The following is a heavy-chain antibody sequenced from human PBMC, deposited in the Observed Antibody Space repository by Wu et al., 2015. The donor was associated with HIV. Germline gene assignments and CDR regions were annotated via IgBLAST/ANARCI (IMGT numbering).Heavy chain of an antibody. J-gene: IGHJ1*01. CDR3: TKDYGIVGSTLPEYFQH. Sequence: QVQLMQSGAEVKKPGASVKVPCKTSGYSFTGNYIHWVRQAPGQGLEWMGWINPNSGGSKSPQKFQGRVTMTRDTSVSTVYLELTRLKFDDTAIYYCTKDYGIVGSTLPEYFQHWGQGTLVTVSS. D-gene: IGHD1-26*01. CDR2: INPNSGGS. CDR1: GYSFTGNY. V-gene: IGHV1-2*02.